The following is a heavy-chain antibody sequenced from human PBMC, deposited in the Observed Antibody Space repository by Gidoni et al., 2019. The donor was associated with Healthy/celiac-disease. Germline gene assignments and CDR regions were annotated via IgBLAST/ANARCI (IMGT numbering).Heavy chain of an antibody. CDR1: GFPFGEYA. Sequence: EVQLVESEGGWVKPGRALRLPCTVSGFPFGEYAMSWFRQAPGKGLEGVGFIRSKAYGGTTEYAASVKGRFTISRDDSKSIAYLQMNSLKTEDTAVYYCTGYYYDSSGYYFDYWGQGILVTVSS. CDR3: TGYYYDSSGYYFDY. CDR2: IRSKAYGGTT. J-gene: IGHJ4*02. D-gene: IGHD3-22*01. V-gene: IGHV3-49*05.